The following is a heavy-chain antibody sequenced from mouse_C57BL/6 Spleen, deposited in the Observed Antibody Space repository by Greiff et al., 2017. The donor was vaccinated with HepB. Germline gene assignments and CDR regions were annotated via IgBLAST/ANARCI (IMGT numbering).Heavy chain of an antibody. CDR2: IDPSDSDT. CDR3: ARGGDGYYGAMDD. V-gene: IGHV1-52*01. CDR1: GYTFTSYW. D-gene: IGHD2-3*01. Sequence: QVQLQQPGAELVRPGSSVKLSCKASGYTFTSYWMHWVKQRPIQGLEWIGNIDPSDSDTHYNQKFKDKATLTVDKSSSTAYMQLSSLTSEDSAVYYCARGGDGYYGAMDDWGQGTSVTVSS. J-gene: IGHJ4*01.